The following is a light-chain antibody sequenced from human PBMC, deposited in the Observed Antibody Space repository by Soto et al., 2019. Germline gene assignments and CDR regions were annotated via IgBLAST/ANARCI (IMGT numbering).Light chain of an antibody. CDR3: CSYAGIYSLV. CDR2: DVS. J-gene: IGLJ2*01. Sequence: QSVLTQPRSVSGSPGQSVTISCTGSSSDVGGYNYVSWYQQHPGKAPKLMIYDVSTRPSGVPHRFSGSKSGNTASLTISGLQAEDEADYYCCSYAGIYSLVFGGGTKLTVL. CDR1: SSDVGGYNY. V-gene: IGLV2-11*01.